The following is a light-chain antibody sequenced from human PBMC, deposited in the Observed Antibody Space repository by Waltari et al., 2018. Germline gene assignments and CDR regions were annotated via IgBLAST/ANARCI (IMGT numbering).Light chain of an antibody. J-gene: IGKJ1*01. V-gene: IGKV1-5*03. CDR2: KAS. Sequence: DIQMTQSPSTLSASVGDRVTITCRASQSISNWLAWYQQKPGKAPKLRISKASSLESGVPSRFSGSGSGTEFTLTINSLQPDDFATYYCQHYNNYPWTFGQGTKVEIK. CDR3: QHYNNYPWT. CDR1: QSISNW.